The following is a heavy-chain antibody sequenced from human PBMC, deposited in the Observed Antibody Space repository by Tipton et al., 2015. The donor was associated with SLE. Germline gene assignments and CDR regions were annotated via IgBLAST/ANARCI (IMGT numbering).Heavy chain of an antibody. CDR3: ARDHSDPRDWYFDL. CDR1: GGSISSGGYY. Sequence: LRLSCTVSGGSISSGGYYWSWIRQHPGKGLEWIGYIYYSGSTYYNPSLKSRVTISVDTSKNQFSLKLSSVTAADTAVYYCARDHSDPRDWYFDLWGRGTLVTVSS. CDR2: IYYSGST. J-gene: IGHJ2*01. V-gene: IGHV4-31*03.